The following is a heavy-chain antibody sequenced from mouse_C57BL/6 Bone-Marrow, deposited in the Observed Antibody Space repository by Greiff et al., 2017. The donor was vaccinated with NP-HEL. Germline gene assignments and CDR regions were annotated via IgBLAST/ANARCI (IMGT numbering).Heavy chain of an antibody. CDR3: AVAYYSNYDYAMDY. Sequence: VQLQQSGAELVRPGTSVKMSCKASGYTFTNYWIGWAKQRPGHGLEWIGDIYPGGGYTNYNEKFKGKATLTADKSSSTAYMQLSSLTSEDSAIYYCAVAYYSNYDYAMDYWGQGTSVTVSS. V-gene: IGHV1-63*01. CDR1: GYTFTNYW. J-gene: IGHJ4*01. D-gene: IGHD2-5*01. CDR2: IYPGGGYT.